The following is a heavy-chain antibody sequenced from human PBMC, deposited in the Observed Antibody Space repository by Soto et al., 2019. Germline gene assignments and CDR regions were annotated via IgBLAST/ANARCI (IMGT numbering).Heavy chain of an antibody. D-gene: IGHD3-10*01. J-gene: IGHJ4*02. CDR1: GGSISSDY. CDR2: IHSGST. CDR3: ARNDGSRSTDY. V-gene: IGHV4-59*08. Sequence: PSETLSLTCTVSGGSISSDYWNWIRQPPGKGLEWIGYIHSGSTTYSASLRSRVTISVDTSKNQFSLKLSSVTAADTAVYFCARNDGSRSTDYWCQAKLVTVS.